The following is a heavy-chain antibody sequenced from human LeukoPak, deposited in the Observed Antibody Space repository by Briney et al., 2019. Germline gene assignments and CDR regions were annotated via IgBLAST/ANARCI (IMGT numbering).Heavy chain of an antibody. CDR2: IYYSGST. J-gene: IGHJ5*02. D-gene: IGHD1-26*01. CDR1: GGSISSGDYY. Sequence: PSQTLSLTCTVSGGSISSGDYYWGWLRQPPGKGLEWIGYIYYSGSTYYNPSLKSRVTISVDTSKNQFSLKLSSVTAADTAVYYCARGGATHNWFDPWGQGTLVTVSS. CDR3: ARGGATHNWFDP. V-gene: IGHV4-30-4*01.